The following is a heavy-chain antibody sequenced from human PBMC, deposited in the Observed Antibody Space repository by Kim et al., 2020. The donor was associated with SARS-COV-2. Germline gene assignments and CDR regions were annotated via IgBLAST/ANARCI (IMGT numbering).Heavy chain of an antibody. V-gene: IGHV3-11*05. CDR3: ARVSSGSSSWYWFDA. D-gene: IGHD6-13*01. Sequence: WGSLRLSCAASGFTFSDYYMTWIRQAPGKGLEWLSYISSSGSYIVYAESVKGRFSISRDNAKKSLYLQMNSLRAEDTAVYYCARVSSGSSSWYWFDAWGQGTLVTVSS. CDR2: ISSSGSYI. J-gene: IGHJ5*02. CDR1: GFTFSDYY.